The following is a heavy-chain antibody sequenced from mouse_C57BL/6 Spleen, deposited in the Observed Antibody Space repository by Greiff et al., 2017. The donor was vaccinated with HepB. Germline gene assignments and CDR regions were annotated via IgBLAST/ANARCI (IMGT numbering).Heavy chain of an antibody. CDR3: ARSPFYYWYFDY. V-gene: IGHV7-3*01. Sequence: DVKLVESGGGLVQPGGSLSLSCAASGFTFTDYYMSWVRQPPGKALEWLGFIRNKANGYTTEYSASVKGRFTISRDNSQSILYLQMNALRAEDSATYYCARSPFYYWYFDYWGQGTTLTVSS. CDR1: GFTFTDYY. D-gene: IGHD1-1*01. J-gene: IGHJ2*01. CDR2: IRNKANGYTT.